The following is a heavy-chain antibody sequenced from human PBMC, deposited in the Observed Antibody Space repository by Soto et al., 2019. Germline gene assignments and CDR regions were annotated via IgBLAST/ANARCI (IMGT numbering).Heavy chain of an antibody. CDR1: GFTFNTFA. Sequence: GGSLRLSCAASGFTFNTFAMHWVRQAPGNGLYFFSGFFSIGRGTYYVDSVKGRFTISRDNSKNTLFLQMDSLRADDMGVYYCARDLKESGWSPADVWGQGTTVTVSS. V-gene: IGHV3-64*02. CDR2: FFSIGRGT. J-gene: IGHJ6*02. D-gene: IGHD6-13*01. CDR3: ARDLKESGWSPADV.